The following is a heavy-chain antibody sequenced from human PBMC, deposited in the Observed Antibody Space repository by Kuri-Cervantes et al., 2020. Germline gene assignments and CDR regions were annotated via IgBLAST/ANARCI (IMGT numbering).Heavy chain of an antibody. J-gene: IGHJ4*02. Sequence: GGSLRLSCAASGFTVSSNYMSWVRQAPGKGLEWVSVIYSGGSTYYADSVKGRFTISRDNSKNTLYLQMNSLRAEDTAVYYCATALGYCSGGSCREDDYWGQGTPVTVSS. CDR3: ATALGYCSGGSCREDDY. CDR2: IYSGGST. CDR1: GFTVSSNY. D-gene: IGHD2-15*01. V-gene: IGHV3-66*01.